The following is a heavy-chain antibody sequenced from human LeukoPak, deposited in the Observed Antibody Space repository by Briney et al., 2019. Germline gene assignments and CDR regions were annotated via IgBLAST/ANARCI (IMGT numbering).Heavy chain of an antibody. V-gene: IGHV3-15*07. CDR3: TTAYYDSSGYLFDY. J-gene: IGHJ4*02. Sequence: GGSLRLSCAASGFTFSNAWMNWVRQAPGKGLEWVGRIKSKTDGGTTDYAAPVKGRFTISRDDSKNTLYLQMNSLKTEDTAVYYCTTAYYDSSGYLFDYWGQGTLVTVSS. CDR1: GFTFSNAW. CDR2: IKSKTDGGTT. D-gene: IGHD3-22*01.